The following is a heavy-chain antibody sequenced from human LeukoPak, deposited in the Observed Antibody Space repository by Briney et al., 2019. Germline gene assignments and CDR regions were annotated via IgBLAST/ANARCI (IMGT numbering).Heavy chain of an antibody. CDR2: INSSSSYI. CDR3: ARDEQVAAAH. Sequence: GGALPLSCPASGFTFSSYRMHWLRPAPAKGLEWVSSINSSSSYIYYADSVKGRFTISRDNAKNSLYLQMNSLRAEDTAVYYCARDEQVAAAHWGQGTLVTVSS. J-gene: IGHJ4*02. CDR1: GFTFSSYR. V-gene: IGHV3-21*01. D-gene: IGHD6-13*01.